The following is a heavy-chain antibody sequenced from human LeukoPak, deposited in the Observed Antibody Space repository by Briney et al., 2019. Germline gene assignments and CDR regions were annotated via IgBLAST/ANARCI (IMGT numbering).Heavy chain of an antibody. CDR3: AKGAEIDL. CDR1: GFTFTNYA. J-gene: IGHJ5*02. CDR2: VTGPGDTT. Sequence: HPAGCLRLSCATSGFTFTNYAMNWVRQAPGKGLEWVSAVTGPGDTTYYADSVKGRFFMSREDSKTTVYLQMNSLRAEDTAIYYCAKGAEIDLWGQGTLDRVSS. D-gene: IGHD3-16*01. V-gene: IGHV3-23*01.